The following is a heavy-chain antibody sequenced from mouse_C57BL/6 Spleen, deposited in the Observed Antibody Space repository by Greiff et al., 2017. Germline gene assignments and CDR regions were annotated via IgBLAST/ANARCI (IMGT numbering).Heavy chain of an antibody. J-gene: IGHJ3*01. Sequence: EVMLVESEGGLVQPGSSMKLSCTASGFTFSDYYMAWVRQVPEKGLEWVANINYDGSSTYYLDSLKSRFIISRDNAKNILYLQMSSLKSEDTATYYCARLSTMVTTAEAWFAYWGQGTLVTVSA. CDR2: INYDGSST. V-gene: IGHV5-16*01. D-gene: IGHD2-2*01. CDR1: GFTFSDYY. CDR3: ARLSTMVTTAEAWFAY.